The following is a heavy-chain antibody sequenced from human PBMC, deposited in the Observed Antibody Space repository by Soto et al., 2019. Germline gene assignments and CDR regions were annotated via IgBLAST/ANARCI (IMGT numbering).Heavy chain of an antibody. Sequence: QVQLVQSGAEAKKPGASVKVSCTATGYTFSSYYIHWVRQAPGQGLEWIGIINPNGGSTNYAQNFKCRLTVTRDTSTATVYMDLSALPSDDTAMYYCARGLGLGDCWGQGTLVSVSS. J-gene: IGHJ4*02. V-gene: IGHV1-46*01. CDR1: GYTFSSYY. CDR3: ARGLGLGDC. D-gene: IGHD3-9*01. CDR2: INPNGGST.